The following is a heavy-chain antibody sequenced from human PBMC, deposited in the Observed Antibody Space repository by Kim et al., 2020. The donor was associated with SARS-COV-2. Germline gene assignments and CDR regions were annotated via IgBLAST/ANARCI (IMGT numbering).Heavy chain of an antibody. J-gene: IGHJ6*02. V-gene: IGHV3-33*01. D-gene: IGHD4-17*01. CDR2: IWYDGSGK. CDR1: GFVFSSYG. CDR3: AREDYGGNPDYFYGMDV. Sequence: GGSLRLSCAASGFVFSSYGMHWVRQAPGKGLEWVAVIWYDGSGKYYSDSVKGRFTISRDNSKNTLFLQMNSLGAEDTAVYYCAREDYGGNPDYFYGMDVWGQGTTVTVSS.